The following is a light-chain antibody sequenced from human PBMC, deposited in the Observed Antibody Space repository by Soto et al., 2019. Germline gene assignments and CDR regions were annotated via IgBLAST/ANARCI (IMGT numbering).Light chain of an antibody. CDR1: QSVSSSF. J-gene: IGKJ1*01. Sequence: EIVLTQSLGTLSLSPGERATLSCRASQSVSSSFLVWYQQKAGQTPRLLIYGASSRATGVPDRFSGSWSGTDFTLTISSLEPEDSAVYYCQQFGSSPWTFGQGTKVAIK. CDR3: QQFGSSPWT. CDR2: GAS. V-gene: IGKV3-20*01.